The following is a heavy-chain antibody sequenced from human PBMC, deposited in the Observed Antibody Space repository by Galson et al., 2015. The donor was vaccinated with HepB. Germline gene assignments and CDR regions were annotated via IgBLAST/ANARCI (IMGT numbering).Heavy chain of an antibody. V-gene: IGHV1-46*01. D-gene: IGHD6-19*01. CDR1: GYTFASYY. CDR2: INPSGGST. CDR3: ARGSGIAVFYYYYYYMDV. Sequence: SVKVSCKASGYTFASYYMHWVRQAPGQGLEWMGIINPSGGSTSYAQKFQGRVTMTRDTSTSTVYMELSSLRSEDTAVYYCARGSGIAVFYYYYYYMDVWGKGTTVTVSS. J-gene: IGHJ6*03.